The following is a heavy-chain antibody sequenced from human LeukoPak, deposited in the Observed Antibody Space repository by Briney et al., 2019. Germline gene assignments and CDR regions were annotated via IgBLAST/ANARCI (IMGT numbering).Heavy chain of an antibody. D-gene: IGHD5-12*01. CDR3: ARDRGYVPDY. J-gene: IGHJ4*02. CDR1: GFTFSDYS. CDR2: ISTSSSYI. Sequence: PGGSLRLSCAASGFTFSDYSMNWVRQAPGKGLEWVSSISTSSSYIYYADSVKGRFTISRDNAKNSLYLQMNSLRAEDTAVYYCARDRGYVPDYWGQGTLVTVPS. V-gene: IGHV3-21*01.